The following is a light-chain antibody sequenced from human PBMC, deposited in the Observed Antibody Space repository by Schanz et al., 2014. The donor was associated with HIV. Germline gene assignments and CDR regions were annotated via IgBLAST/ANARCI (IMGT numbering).Light chain of an antibody. CDR2: GAS. J-gene: IGKJ4*01. CDR3: QQRSNWPPFL. CDR1: QSVSNNY. Sequence: EIVLTQSPGSLSLSPGGRATLSCRASQSVSNNYLAWYRQTPGQPPRLVIFGASNKAAGFSHRFSGSGSGTDFTLTINGLEPEDFAVYYCQQRSNWPPFLFGGGTKVEIK. V-gene: IGKV3D-20*02.